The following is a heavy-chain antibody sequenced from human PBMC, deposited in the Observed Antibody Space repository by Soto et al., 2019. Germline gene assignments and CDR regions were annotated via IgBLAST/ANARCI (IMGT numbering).Heavy chain of an antibody. CDR1: GGSISSYY. CDR3: ARANYYGSGSCDY. CDR2: IYYSGST. V-gene: IGHV4-59*01. D-gene: IGHD3-10*01. Sequence: QVQLQESGPGLVKPSETLSLTCTVSGGSISSYYWSWIRQPPGKGLEWIGYIYYSGSTNYNPSLNSPVTISVDTSKNQFSLKLSSVTAADTAVYYCARANYYGSGSCDYWGQGTLVTVSS. J-gene: IGHJ4*02.